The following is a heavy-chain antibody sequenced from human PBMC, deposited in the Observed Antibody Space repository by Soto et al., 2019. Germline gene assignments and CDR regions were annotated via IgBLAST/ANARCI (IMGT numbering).Heavy chain of an antibody. CDR2: IYSGGST. CDR1: GFTFSSYA. V-gene: IGHV3-30*14. J-gene: IGHJ6*02. Sequence: QVQLVESGGGVVQPGRSLRLSCAASGFTFSSYAMHWVRQAPGKGLEWVAVIYSGGSTYYADSVKGRFTISRDNSKNTLYLQMNSLRAEDTAVYYCARGGLGVTYYDFWSGYLDYGMDVWGQGTTVTVSS. D-gene: IGHD3-3*01. CDR3: ARGGLGVTYYDFWSGYLDYGMDV.